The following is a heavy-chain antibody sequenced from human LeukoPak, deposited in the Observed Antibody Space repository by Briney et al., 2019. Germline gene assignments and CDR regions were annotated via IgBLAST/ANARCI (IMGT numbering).Heavy chain of an antibody. CDR2: MYYAGSG. D-gene: IGHD3-22*01. J-gene: IGHJ4*02. CDR3: ARWLGYYFDY. Sequence: SETLSLTCTVSGASFSSYYWSWIRQPPGKGLEWIGYMYYAGSGNYNPSLKSRVAISVDTSKNQISLNLTSVTAADTAVYYCARWLGYYFDYWGQGTLVTVSS. CDR1: GASFSSYY. V-gene: IGHV4-59*01.